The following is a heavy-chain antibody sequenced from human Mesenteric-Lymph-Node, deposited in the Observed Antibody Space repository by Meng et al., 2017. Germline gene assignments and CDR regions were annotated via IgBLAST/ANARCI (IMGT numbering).Heavy chain of an antibody. J-gene: IGHJ3*02. V-gene: IGHV4-59*10. CDR2: IYTSGST. CDR1: GGSFSGYY. Sequence: SETLSLTCAVYGGSFSGYYWSWIRQPAGKGLEWIGRIYTSGSTNYNPSLKSRVTMSVDTSKNQFSLKLSSVTAADTAVYYCARYRGYSSSWYFFGDAFDIWGQGTMVTVSS. CDR3: ARYRGYSSSWYFFGDAFDI. D-gene: IGHD6-13*01.